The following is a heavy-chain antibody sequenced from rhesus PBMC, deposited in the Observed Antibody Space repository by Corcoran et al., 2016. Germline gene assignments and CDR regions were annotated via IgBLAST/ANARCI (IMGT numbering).Heavy chain of an antibody. CDR2: INTGAVSA. J-gene: IGHJ3*01. V-gene: IGHV3-8*01. D-gene: IGHD6-31*01. Sequence: EVQLVESGGGLVQPGGSLRLSCTGSGFTFGSYYMYWVRKAPGKGLEWVSAINTGAVSAVYTDSVQGTFTLSKENAKNTLYLPMDSLRAEDTAVYYCARDQQRLVPHDAFDFWGQGLRVTVSS. CDR3: ARDQQRLVPHDAFDF. CDR1: GFTFGSYY.